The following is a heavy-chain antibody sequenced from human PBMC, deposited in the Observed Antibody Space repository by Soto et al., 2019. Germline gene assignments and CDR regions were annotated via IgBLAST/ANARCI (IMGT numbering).Heavy chain of an antibody. D-gene: IGHD3-3*01. J-gene: IGHJ4*02. CDR1: GFTFSSYA. Sequence: GGSLRLSCAASGFTFSSYAMHWVRQAPGKGLEWVAAISYDGSNEYYADSVKGRFTISRDNSKNTLYLQMNRLRVEDTAVYYCVKDYDWSWDYWGQGSVVTVSS. V-gene: IGHV3-30*18. CDR2: ISYDGSNE. CDR3: VKDYDWSWDY.